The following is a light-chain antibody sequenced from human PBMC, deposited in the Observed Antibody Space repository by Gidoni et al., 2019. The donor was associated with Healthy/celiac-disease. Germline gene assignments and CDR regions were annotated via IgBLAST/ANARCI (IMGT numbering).Light chain of an antibody. Sequence: ALQFTQSPSSLSASVGDRVTITCRASQGISSALAWYQQKPGKAPKLLIYDASSLESGVPSRFSGSGSGTDFTLTISSLQPEDFATYYCQQFNNYPPLTFGGGTKVEIK. CDR2: DAS. V-gene: IGKV1D-13*01. CDR1: QGISSA. CDR3: QQFNNYPPLT. J-gene: IGKJ4*01.